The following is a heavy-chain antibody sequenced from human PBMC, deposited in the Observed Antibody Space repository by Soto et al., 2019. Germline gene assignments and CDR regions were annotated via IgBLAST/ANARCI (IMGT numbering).Heavy chain of an antibody. Sequence: EVQLLESGGGLVQPGGSLRLSCAASGFTFTSYAMSWVRQAPGKGLEWVSDVSGSGGNTYYADSVKGRFTISRDNSKNTLFLQMNSPRAEDTAAYYCVKTKWLGDLIRSGAFDIWGQGTMVTISS. CDR2: VSGSGGNT. CDR3: VKTKWLGDLIRSGAFDI. D-gene: IGHD3-10*01. J-gene: IGHJ3*02. CDR1: GFTFTSYA. V-gene: IGHV3-23*01.